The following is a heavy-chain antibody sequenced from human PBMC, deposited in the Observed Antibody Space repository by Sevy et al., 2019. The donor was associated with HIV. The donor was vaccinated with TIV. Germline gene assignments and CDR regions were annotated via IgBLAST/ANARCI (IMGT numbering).Heavy chain of an antibody. CDR2: SLHSGST. Sequence: SETLSLTCTVSGHSISSGYYWGWIRQPPGKGLEWIGSSLHSGSTYCNPSLESRVTISVDTSKNQFSLKMSSVTAADTAVYYCARGLYLDYWGQGILVTVSS. V-gene: IGHV4-38-2*02. D-gene: IGHD3-10*01. CDR3: ARGLYLDY. CDR1: GHSISSGYY. J-gene: IGHJ4*02.